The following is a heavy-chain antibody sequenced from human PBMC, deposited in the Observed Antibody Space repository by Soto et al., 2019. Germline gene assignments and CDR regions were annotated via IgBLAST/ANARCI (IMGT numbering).Heavy chain of an antibody. D-gene: IGHD3-22*01. Sequence: QVQLVESGGGVVQPGTSLKLSCAASGFTFDDFGFHWVRQAPGKGLEWVATLSYDGSHEYYADSVKDRFTISRHNSKMPLYLQMNRPKTEDSAMYYCAKEMFPPTALDSSSPWGEYWGQGALVTVSS. V-gene: IGHV3-30*18. CDR2: LSYDGSHE. J-gene: IGHJ4*02. CDR1: GFTFDDFG. CDR3: AKEMFPPTALDSSSPWGEY.